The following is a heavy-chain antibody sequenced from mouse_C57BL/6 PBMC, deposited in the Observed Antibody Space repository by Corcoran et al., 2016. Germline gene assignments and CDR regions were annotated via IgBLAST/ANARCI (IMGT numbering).Heavy chain of an antibody. Sequence: DVQLQESGPGLVKPSQSLSLTCSVTGYSITSGYYWNWIRQFPGNKLEWMGYISYDGSNNYNPSLKNRISITRDTSKNQFFLKLNSVTTEDTATYYCARDRISSGYYFDYWGQGTTLTVSS. J-gene: IGHJ2*01. D-gene: IGHD1-2*01. CDR3: ARDRISSGYYFDY. CDR1: GYSITSGYY. CDR2: ISYDGSN. V-gene: IGHV3-6*01.